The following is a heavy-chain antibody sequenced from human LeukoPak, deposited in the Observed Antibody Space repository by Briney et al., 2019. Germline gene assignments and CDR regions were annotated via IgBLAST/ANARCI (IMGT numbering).Heavy chain of an antibody. CDR2: IYYSGST. CDR3: ARGLPSQYYHWIDP. J-gene: IGHJ5*02. Sequence: PSQTLSLTCTVSGGSISSGGYYWSWIRQHPGKGLEWIGYIYYSGSTYYNPSLKSRVTISVDTSKNQFSLKLSSVTAADTAVYFCARGLPSQYYHWIDPWGQGTLVTVSS. V-gene: IGHV4-31*03. CDR1: GGSISSGGYY. D-gene: IGHD3-10*01.